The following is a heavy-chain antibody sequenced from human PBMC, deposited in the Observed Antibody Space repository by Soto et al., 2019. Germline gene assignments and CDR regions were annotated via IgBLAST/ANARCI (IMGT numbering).Heavy chain of an antibody. V-gene: IGHV3-33*01. J-gene: IGHJ6*02. CDR1: GFTFSSYG. CDR2: IWYDGSNK. CDR3: ARGGIAARPGYYYYGMDV. Sequence: QVQLVESGGGVVQHGRSLRLSCAASGFTFSSYGMHWVRQAPGKGLEWVAVIWYDGSNKYYADSVKGRFTISRDNSKNTLYLQMNSLRAEDTAVYYCARGGIAARPGYYYYGMDVWGQGTTVTVSS. D-gene: IGHD6-6*01.